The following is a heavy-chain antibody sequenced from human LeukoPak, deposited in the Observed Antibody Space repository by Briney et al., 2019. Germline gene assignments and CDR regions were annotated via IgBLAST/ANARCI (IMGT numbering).Heavy chain of an antibody. J-gene: IGHJ4*02. CDR1: GGTFSNYI. Sequence: SVKVSCKASGGTFSNYIISWVRQAPGQGLEWMGEIIPIFGTANYAQKLQGRVTMTTDTSTSTAYMELRSLRSDDTAVYYCARDNGEYCSGGSCYSGIDYWGQGTLVTVSS. V-gene: IGHV1-69*05. CDR2: IIPIFGTA. CDR3: ARDNGEYCSGGSCYSGIDY. D-gene: IGHD2-15*01.